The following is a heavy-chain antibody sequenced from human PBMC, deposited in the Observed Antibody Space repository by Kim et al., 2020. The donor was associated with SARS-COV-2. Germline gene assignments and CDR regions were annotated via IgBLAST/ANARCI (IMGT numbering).Heavy chain of an antibody. CDR1: GFTFSSYA. Sequence: GGSLRLSCAASGFTFSSYAMSWVRQAPGKGLEWVSAISGSGGSTYYADSVKGRFTISRDNSKNTLYLQMNSLRAEDTAVYYCAKDPGLLWFGELGSYFDYWGQGTLVTVSS. D-gene: IGHD3-10*01. CDR3: AKDPGLLWFGELGSYFDY. CDR2: ISGSGGST. J-gene: IGHJ4*02. V-gene: IGHV3-23*01.